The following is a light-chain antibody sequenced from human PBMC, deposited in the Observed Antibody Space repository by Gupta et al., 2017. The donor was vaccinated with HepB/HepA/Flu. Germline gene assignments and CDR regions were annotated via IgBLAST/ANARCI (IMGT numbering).Light chain of an antibody. CDR3: QQYNAWPLT. Sequence: EIVMTQSPATLSVSPGERATLSCRASQSVTSKLAWYQQKPGQAPRLLIYGASARATGIPARFSGSGSGTEFPLTISSLQSEDFAVYHCQQYNAWPLTFGQGTRLEIK. CDR2: GAS. J-gene: IGKJ5*01. CDR1: QSVTSK. V-gene: IGKV3-15*01.